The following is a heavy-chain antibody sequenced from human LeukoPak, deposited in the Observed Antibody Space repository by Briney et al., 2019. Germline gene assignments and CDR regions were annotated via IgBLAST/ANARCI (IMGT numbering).Heavy chain of an antibody. CDR2: IYYSGST. CDR1: GGSISSYY. CDR3: ARHLYSESYYF. Sequence: PSETLSLTCTVSGGSISSYYWSWIRQPPGKGLEWIGYIYYSGSTNYNPSLKSRVTISVDTSKSQFSLKLSSVTAADTAVYYCARHLYSESYYFWGQGTLVTVSS. V-gene: IGHV4-59*08. J-gene: IGHJ4*02. D-gene: IGHD1-26*01.